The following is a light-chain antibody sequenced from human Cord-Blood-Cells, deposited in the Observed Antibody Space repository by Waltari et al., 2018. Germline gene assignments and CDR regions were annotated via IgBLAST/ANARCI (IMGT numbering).Light chain of an antibody. Sequence: QSVLTQPPSASGTPGQRVTISCSGSSSNIGRNTVNWYQQLPGTAPKLRIYSNNPRPSGVPDRFSGAKSGTSASLAISGLQSEDGADYNCAAWADSLKGWVVGGGTKLTVV. V-gene: IGLV1-44*01. CDR3: AAWADSLKGWV. CDR1: SSNIGRNT. J-gene: IGLJ3*02. CDR2: SNN.